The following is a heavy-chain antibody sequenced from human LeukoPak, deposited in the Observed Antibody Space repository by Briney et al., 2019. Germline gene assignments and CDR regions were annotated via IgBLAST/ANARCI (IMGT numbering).Heavy chain of an antibody. Sequence: GGSLRLSCAAYGSTFSDSWMSWVRQAPGKGLEWVANMNQDGSEKDYVDSVKGRFTISRDNARNSLYLQMGSLRAEDTAVYYCATYTHWVAGDVWGQGTTVTVSS. CDR2: MNQDGSEK. J-gene: IGHJ6*02. CDR1: GSTFSDSW. D-gene: IGHD3-16*01. V-gene: IGHV3-7*01. CDR3: ATYTHWVAGDV.